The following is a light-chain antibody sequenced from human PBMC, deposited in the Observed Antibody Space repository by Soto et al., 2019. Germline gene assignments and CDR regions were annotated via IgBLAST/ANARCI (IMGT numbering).Light chain of an antibody. V-gene: IGKV3-20*01. CDR3: QQYESSRT. J-gene: IGKJ1*01. CDR2: GAS. Sequence: EIVLTQSPGTLSLSPGERATLSCRASQTVISIFLAWYQQKPGQAPRLLIYGASTRATGIPDRFSGSGSGTDFTLTIRRLEPEDFAMYYCQQYESSRTFGQRTKV. CDR1: QTVISIF.